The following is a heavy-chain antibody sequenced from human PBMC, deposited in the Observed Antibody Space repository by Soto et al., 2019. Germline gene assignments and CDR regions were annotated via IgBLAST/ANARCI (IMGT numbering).Heavy chain of an antibody. CDR1: GFTFSRYG. V-gene: IGHV3-33*01. CDR3: ARDDDNEANAFDY. Sequence: PGGSLRLSCAASGFTFSRYGMHWVRQAPGKGLEWVALIWNDGIRKVYVDSVKGRFSTSRDNSKNTLDLQMNSLRAEDTAVYYCARDDDNEANAFDYWGPGTLVTVSS. D-gene: IGHD2-8*01. CDR2: IWNDGIRK. J-gene: IGHJ4*02.